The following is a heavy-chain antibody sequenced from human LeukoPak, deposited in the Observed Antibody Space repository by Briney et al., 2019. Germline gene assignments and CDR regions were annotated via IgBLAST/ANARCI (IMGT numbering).Heavy chain of an antibody. D-gene: IGHD4-23*01. J-gene: IGHJ6*02. CDR1: GGSISSSNW. Sequence: SETLSLTRTVSGGSISSSNWWNWVRQPPGKGLEWIGEIYHSGSTNYNPSLKTRVTISVDRSKNLFFLKLSSVTAADTAVYYCARGNGDYGGNSLYGMDVWGQGTTVTVSS. V-gene: IGHV4-4*02. CDR2: IYHSGST. CDR3: ARGNGDYGGNSLYGMDV.